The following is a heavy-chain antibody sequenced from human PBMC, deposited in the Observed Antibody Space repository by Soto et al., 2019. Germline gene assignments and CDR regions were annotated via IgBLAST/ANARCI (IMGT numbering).Heavy chain of an antibody. CDR2: MNPNSGNT. V-gene: IGHV1-8*01. CDR1: GYTLTSYD. J-gene: IGHJ6*03. CDR3: ARGVRGYQLLGSRYYYYYMDV. Sequence: ASVKVSCKASGYTLTSYDINWVRQATGQGLEWMGWMNPNSGNTGYAQKFQGRVTMTRNTSISTAYMELSSLRSEDTAVYYCARGVRGYQLLGSRYYYYYMDVWGKGTTVTVSS. D-gene: IGHD2-2*01.